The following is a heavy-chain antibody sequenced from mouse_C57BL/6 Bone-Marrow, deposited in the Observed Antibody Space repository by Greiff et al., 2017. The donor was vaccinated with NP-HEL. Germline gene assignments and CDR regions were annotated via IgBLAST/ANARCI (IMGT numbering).Heavy chain of an antibody. V-gene: IGHV1-69*01. CDR2: IDPSDSYT. CDR1: GYTFTSYW. CDR3: ARNGVYYYAMDY. J-gene: IGHJ4*01. Sequence: QVQLQQPGAELVMPGASVKLSCKASGYTFTSYWMHWVKQRPGQGLEWIGAIDPSDSYTNYNQKFKGKSTLTVDKSSSTAYMQLSSLTSEDSAVYYCARNGVYYYAMDYWGQGTSVTVSS.